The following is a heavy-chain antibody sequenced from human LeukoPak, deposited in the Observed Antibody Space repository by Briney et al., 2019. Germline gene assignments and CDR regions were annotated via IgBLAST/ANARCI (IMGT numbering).Heavy chain of an antibody. J-gene: IGHJ5*02. Sequence: PSETLSLTCTVSGAFISSYYWSWIRQPPGKGLEWIGYLHSDGSTNYNPSLKSRVSTSVDTSKNQFTLELRSLTAADTAIYYCARFGTFGDNWFDPWGQGALVTVSS. CDR2: LHSDGST. CDR1: GAFISSYY. CDR3: ARFGTFGDNWFDP. D-gene: IGHD3-10*01. V-gene: IGHV4-59*01.